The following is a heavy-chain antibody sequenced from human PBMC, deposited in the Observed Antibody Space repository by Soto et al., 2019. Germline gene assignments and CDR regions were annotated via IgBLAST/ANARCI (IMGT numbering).Heavy chain of an antibody. V-gene: IGHV3-48*01. CDR2: ISSSSDTI. CDR1: GFTFSSYS. D-gene: IGHD3-22*01. CDR3: ARDPPNTMIIVVIGLGMDA. Sequence: GGSLRLSCAASGFTFSSYSMNWVRQAPGKGLEWVSYISSSSDTIYYADSVKGRFTISRDNAKNSLYLQLNSLRAEDTAVYYCARDPPNTMIIVVIGLGMDAWGQGTRSPSP. J-gene: IGHJ6*02.